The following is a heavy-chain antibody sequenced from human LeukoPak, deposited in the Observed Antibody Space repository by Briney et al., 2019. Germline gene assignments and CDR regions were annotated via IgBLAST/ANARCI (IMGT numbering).Heavy chain of an antibody. V-gene: IGHV1-18*01. CDR3: ARDLRVVPAAKNWFGP. J-gene: IGHJ5*02. CDR1: GYTFTSYG. CDR2: ISAYNGNT. D-gene: IGHD2-2*01. Sequence: ASVKVSFKASGYTFTSYGISWVRQAPGQGLEWMGWISAYNGNTNYAQKLQGRVTMTTDTSTSTAYMELRSLRSDDTAVYYCARDLRVVPAAKNWFGPWGQGTLVTVSS.